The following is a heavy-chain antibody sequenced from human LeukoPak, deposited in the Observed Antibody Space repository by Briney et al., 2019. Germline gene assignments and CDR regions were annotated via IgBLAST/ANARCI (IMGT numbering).Heavy chain of an antibody. Sequence: ASVKVSCKASGGTFSSYAISWVRQAPGQGLEWMGGIIPIFGTANYAQKFQGRVTITADESTSTAYMELSSLRSEDTAVYYCARGEWLLRYFDYWGQGTLVTVSS. J-gene: IGHJ4*02. CDR2: IIPIFGTA. D-gene: IGHD5-12*01. CDR3: ARGEWLLRYFDY. V-gene: IGHV1-69*13. CDR1: GGTFSSYA.